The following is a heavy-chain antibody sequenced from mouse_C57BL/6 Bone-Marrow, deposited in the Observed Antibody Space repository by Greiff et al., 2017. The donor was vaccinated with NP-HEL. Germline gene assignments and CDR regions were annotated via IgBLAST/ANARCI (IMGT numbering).Heavy chain of an antibody. Sequence: VQLQQSGGDLVKPGGSLKLSCAASGFTFSSYGMSWVRQTPDKRLEWVATLSSGGSYNYYPDSVKGRFTISRDNAKNTLYLQMSSLKSEDTAMYYCARHGGHDYWGQGTTLTVSS. D-gene: IGHD3-3*01. V-gene: IGHV5-6*01. J-gene: IGHJ2*01. CDR1: GFTFSSYG. CDR3: ARHGGHDY. CDR2: LSSGGSYN.